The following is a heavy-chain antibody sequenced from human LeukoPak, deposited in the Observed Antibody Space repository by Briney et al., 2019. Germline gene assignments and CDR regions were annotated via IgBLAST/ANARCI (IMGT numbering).Heavy chain of an antibody. D-gene: IGHD3-3*01. Sequence: PSETLSLTCAVYGGSFSGYYWSWIRQPPGKGLEWIGEINHSGSTNYNPSLKSRVTISVDTSKNQFSLKLSSVTAADTAVYYCARGAPIHYDFWSGYYTGSKFDYWGQGTLVTVSS. V-gene: IGHV4-34*01. CDR3: ARGAPIHYDFWSGYYTGSKFDY. CDR1: GGSFSGYY. CDR2: INHSGST. J-gene: IGHJ4*02.